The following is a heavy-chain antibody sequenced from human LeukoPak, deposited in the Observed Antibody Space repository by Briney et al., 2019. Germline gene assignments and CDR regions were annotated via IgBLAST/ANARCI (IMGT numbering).Heavy chain of an antibody. D-gene: IGHD3-10*01. CDR1: GYTFTSYG. Sequence: GSVTVSCKASGYTFTSYGISWVRPAPGQGLEWMGWISAYNGNTNYAQKLQGRVTMTTDTSTSTAYMELRSLRSDDTAVYFCARDVKSAGTMVRGVRDYWDQGTLVTVSS. CDR2: ISAYNGNT. J-gene: IGHJ4*02. V-gene: IGHV1-18*01. CDR3: ARDVKSAGTMVRGVRDY.